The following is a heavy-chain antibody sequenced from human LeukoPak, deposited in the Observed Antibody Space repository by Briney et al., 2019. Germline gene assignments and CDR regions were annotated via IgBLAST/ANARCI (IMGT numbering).Heavy chain of an antibody. CDR1: GGTFSSYA. Sequence: SVKVSCKASGGTFSSYAISWVRQAPGQGLEWMGGIIPIFGTANYAQKFQGRVTITADESTSTAYMELSSLRSEDTAVYYCARLPRSGWYLDYWGQGTLVTVSS. D-gene: IGHD6-19*01. CDR3: ARLPRSGWYLDY. CDR2: IIPIFGTA. J-gene: IGHJ4*02. V-gene: IGHV1-69*13.